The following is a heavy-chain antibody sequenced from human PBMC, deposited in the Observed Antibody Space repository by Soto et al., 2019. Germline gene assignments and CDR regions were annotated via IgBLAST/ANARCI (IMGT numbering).Heavy chain of an antibody. V-gene: IGHV4-39*01. CDR2: VYRTGSV. CDR1: GVSIGTSGDY. J-gene: IGHJ4*02. Sequence: QLHLQESGPGLVKPSETLSLTCTVTGVSIGTSGDYWGWVRQPPGKGLEWIGSVYRTGSVYYNPSLYNPSLESRLSITVDTFKNQFSLKLRSLTAADTAVYYCVDVFTGSTFGYWGQGTLVTVSS. CDR3: VDVFTGSTFGY. D-gene: IGHD3-9*01.